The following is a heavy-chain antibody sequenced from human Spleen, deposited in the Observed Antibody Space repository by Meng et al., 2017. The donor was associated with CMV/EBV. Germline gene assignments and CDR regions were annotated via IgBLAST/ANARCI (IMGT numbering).Heavy chain of an antibody. CDR1: GFTFSNVW. D-gene: IGHD6-13*01. CDR3: ATDWSRQLLGS. Sequence: ASGFTFSNVWLSWVRQAPGKGLEWVGRIKTKIDGETTDFAAPVKGRFSISRDDSKNTLYLQMNSLKAEDTAVYYCATDWSRQLLGSWGQGTLVTVSS. CDR2: IKTKIDGETT. J-gene: IGHJ4*02. V-gene: IGHV3-15*01.